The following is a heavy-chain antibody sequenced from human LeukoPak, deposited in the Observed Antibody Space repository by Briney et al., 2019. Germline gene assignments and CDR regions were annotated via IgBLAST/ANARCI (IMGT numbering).Heavy chain of an antibody. CDR3: ARWDYYDSSGYFDY. CDR2: IYYSGST. J-gene: IGHJ4*02. D-gene: IGHD3-22*01. Sequence: SETLSLTCTVSGGSLSRYYWSWIRQPPGKGLEWIGYIYYSGSTNYNPSLKSRVTISVDTCKNQFSLKLSSVTAADTAVYYCARWDYYDSSGYFDYWGQGTLVTVSS. V-gene: IGHV4-59*01. CDR1: GGSLSRYY.